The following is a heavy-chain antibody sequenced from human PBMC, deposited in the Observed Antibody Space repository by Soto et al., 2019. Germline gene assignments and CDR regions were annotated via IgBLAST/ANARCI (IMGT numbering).Heavy chain of an antibody. D-gene: IGHD3-16*01. J-gene: IGHJ5*02. CDR1: GFTFSDYG. Sequence: EVQLLESGGGLVQPGGSLRLSCAASGFTFSDYGMSWVRQAPGKGLEWVSGISESGDTTYYADSVKGRFTISRDNSKNTLFLQMNSLRVEDTAVYYCVPGSSGAVGEDRWGQGTLVTVSS. V-gene: IGHV3-23*01. CDR3: VPGSSGAVGEDR. CDR2: ISESGDTT.